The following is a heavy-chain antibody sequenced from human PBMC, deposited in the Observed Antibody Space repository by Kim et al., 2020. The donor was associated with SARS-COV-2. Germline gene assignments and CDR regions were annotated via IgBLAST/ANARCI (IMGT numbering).Heavy chain of an antibody. J-gene: IGHJ4*02. V-gene: IGHV4-39*01. CDR1: DGSISSSSGY. CDR2: IYYSGRT. D-gene: IGHD3-22*01. Sequence: SETLSLTCTVSDGSISSSSGYWGWIRQPPGKGLEWIGSIYYSGRTYYNPSLKSRVTISVDTSKKQLSLKLSSVTAADTAVYYCARPPTDYYDSSGLYYFDYCGQGTLVTVSS. CDR3: ARPPTDYYDSSGLYYFDY.